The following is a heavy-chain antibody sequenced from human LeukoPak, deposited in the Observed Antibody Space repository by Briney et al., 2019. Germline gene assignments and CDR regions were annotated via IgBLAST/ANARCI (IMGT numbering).Heavy chain of an antibody. CDR2: IKQDGSEK. CDR3: ARVQGADYSEDPLDY. V-gene: IGHV3-7*01. CDR1: GFTFSSYW. D-gene: IGHD2-15*01. J-gene: IGHJ4*02. Sequence: PGGSLRLSCAASGFTFSSYWMSWVRQAPGKGLEWVANIKQDGSEKYYVDSVKGRFTISRDNAKNSLYLQMNSLRAEDTAVYYCARVQGADYSEDPLDYWDQGTLVTVSS.